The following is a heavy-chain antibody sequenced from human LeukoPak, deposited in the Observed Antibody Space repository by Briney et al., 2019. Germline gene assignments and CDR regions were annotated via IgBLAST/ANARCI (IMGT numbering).Heavy chain of an antibody. V-gene: IGHV3-23*01. J-gene: IGHJ4*02. CDR2: ISGSGGGT. CDR1: GITLSNHG. Sequence: GGSLRLSCVVSGITLSNHGMSWVRQAPGKGLEWVAGISGSGGGTQYADSVKGRFTISRDNRKNTLYLQMNSLRAEDTAMYFCAKRGVVIRVILVGFHKEAYYFDSWGQGALVTVSS. CDR3: AKRGVVIRVILVGFHKEAYYFDS. D-gene: IGHD3-22*01.